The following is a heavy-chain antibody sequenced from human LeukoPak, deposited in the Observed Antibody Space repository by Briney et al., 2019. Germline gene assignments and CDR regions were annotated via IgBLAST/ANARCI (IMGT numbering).Heavy chain of an antibody. CDR1: GYTLTELS. V-gene: IGHV1-24*01. CDR2: FDLEDGET. Sequence: ASVKVSCKVSGYTLTELSMHWVRQAPGKGLEWMGGFDLEDGETIYAQKFQGRVTMTEDTSTDTAYMELSSLRSEDTAVYYCATVYLNSSGWYMAWFDPWGQGTLVTVSS. CDR3: ATVYLNSSGWYMAWFDP. J-gene: IGHJ5*02. D-gene: IGHD6-19*01.